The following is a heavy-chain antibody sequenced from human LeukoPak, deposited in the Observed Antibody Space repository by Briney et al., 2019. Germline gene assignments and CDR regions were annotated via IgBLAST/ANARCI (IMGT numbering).Heavy chain of an antibody. D-gene: IGHD3-22*01. CDR1: GGTFSSYA. CDR2: IIPIFGTA. V-gene: IGHV1-69*13. Sequence: GASVKVSCKASGGTFSSYAISWVRQAPGQGLEWMGGIIPIFGTANYAQKFQGRVTITADESTSTAYMELSSLRSEDTAVYYCATSPYYYDSSGYYLPDYWGQGTLVTVSS. CDR3: ATSPYYYDSSGYYLPDY. J-gene: IGHJ4*02.